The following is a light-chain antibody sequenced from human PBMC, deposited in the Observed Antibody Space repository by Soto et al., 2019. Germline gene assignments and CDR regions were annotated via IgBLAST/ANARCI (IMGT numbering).Light chain of an antibody. J-gene: IGLJ1*01. Sequence: QSVLTQPPSASGTPGQRVTISCSGRNANIGNNFVCWYQQLPGTAPKLLMYSNDQRPSGVPDRFSGSKSGTSASLAISGLRSEDEADYYCVAWDDSLSRLVFGTGTKLTVL. CDR2: SND. CDR3: VAWDDSLSRLV. CDR1: NANIGNNF. V-gene: IGLV1-47*02.